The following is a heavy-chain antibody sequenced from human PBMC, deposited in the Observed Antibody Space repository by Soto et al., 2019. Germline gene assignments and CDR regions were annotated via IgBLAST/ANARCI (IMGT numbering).Heavy chain of an antibody. V-gene: IGHV3-23*01. J-gene: IGHJ4*02. Sequence: EVQLLESGGGLVQPGGSLRLSCAASGFTFSNYAMSWVRQAPGKGLERVSAISGGGGTTYYAGSVKGRFTISRDNSKNTLFLQMNSLRAEDTAVYYCAKFFVETGESSGWPWSFHYWGQGTLVTVPS. CDR1: GFTFSNYA. CDR2: ISGGGGTT. D-gene: IGHD6-25*01. CDR3: AKFFVETGESSGWPWSFHY.